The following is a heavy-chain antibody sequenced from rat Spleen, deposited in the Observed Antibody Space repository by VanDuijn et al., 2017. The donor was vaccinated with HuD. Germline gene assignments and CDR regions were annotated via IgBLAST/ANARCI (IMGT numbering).Heavy chain of an antibody. V-gene: IGHV5-20*01. D-gene: IGHD1-9*01. CDR2: ISYNGVST. J-gene: IGHJ2*01. Sequence: EVQLVESGGGLVQPGRSMKLSCAASGFTFSDYGMVWVLQAPTKGLEWVASISYNGVSTYYRDSVKCRFTVSRDNAKSTLYLQLESLMSEDTATYSWAKVTYYGYYYFDYWGQGVMVTVSS. CDR1: GFTFSDYG. CDR3: AKVTYYGYYYFDY.